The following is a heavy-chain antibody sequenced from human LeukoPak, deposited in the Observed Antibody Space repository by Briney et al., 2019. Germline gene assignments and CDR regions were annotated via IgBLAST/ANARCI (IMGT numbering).Heavy chain of an antibody. Sequence: GASVKVSCKASGYTFTSYYMHWVRQAPGQGLEWMGIINPSGGSTSYAQKFQGRVTMTRDTSTSTVYMELSSLRSEDTAVYYCARVTIPYGDYGTFDYWGQGTLVTVSS. V-gene: IGHV1-46*01. CDR3: ARVTIPYGDYGTFDY. D-gene: IGHD4-17*01. CDR2: INPSGGST. CDR1: GYTFTSYY. J-gene: IGHJ4*02.